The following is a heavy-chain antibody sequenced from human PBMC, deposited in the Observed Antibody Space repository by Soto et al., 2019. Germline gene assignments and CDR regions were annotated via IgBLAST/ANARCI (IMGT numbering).Heavy chain of an antibody. Sequence: SETLSLTCAVSGGSISSGGYSWSWIRQPPGKGLEWIGYIYHSGSTYYNPSLKSRVTMTRDTSISTAYMELSRLRSDDTAVYYCARGLLAGNSSSWYLFGFAWFDPWGQGTLVTVSS. D-gene: IGHD6-13*01. CDR1: GGSISSGGYS. CDR2: IYHSGST. V-gene: IGHV4-30-2*01. CDR3: ARGLLAGNSSSWYLFGFAWFDP. J-gene: IGHJ5*02.